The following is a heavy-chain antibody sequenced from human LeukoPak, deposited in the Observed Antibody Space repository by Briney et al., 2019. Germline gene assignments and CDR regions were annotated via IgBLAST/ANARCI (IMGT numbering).Heavy chain of an antibody. D-gene: IGHD6-19*01. Sequence: GGSQRLSCAASGFTVSSNYMNWVRQPPGKGLEWVSLLYSDGSTYYADSVKGQFTISRDNSKNTLYLQMNSLRAEDTAVYYCARFRLGYFQHWGQGTLVTVSS. CDR2: LYSDGST. V-gene: IGHV3-53*01. J-gene: IGHJ1*01. CDR3: ARFRLGYFQH. CDR1: GFTVSSNY.